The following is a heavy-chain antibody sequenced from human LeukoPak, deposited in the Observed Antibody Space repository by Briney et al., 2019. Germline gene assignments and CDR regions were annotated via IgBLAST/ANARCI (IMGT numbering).Heavy chain of an antibody. V-gene: IGHV4-4*07. CDR2: IYTSGTI. J-gene: IGHJ6*03. Sequence: SETLSLTCTVSGGSISSYYWSWIRQPAGTALEWIGRIYTSGTITYNPSLKSRVTISVDTSKNQFSLKLSSVTAADTAVYYCARVRGMVRGVWNYYYMDVWGKGTTVTVSS. CDR3: ARVRGMVRGVWNYYYMDV. CDR1: GGSISSYY. D-gene: IGHD3-10*01.